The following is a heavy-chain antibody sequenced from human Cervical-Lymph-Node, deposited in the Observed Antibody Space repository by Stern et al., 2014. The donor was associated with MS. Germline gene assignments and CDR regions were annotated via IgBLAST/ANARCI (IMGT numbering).Heavy chain of an antibody. CDR2: ISPDGGRT. CDR1: GYTFTDYN. CDR3: ARVAPTVGAAY. J-gene: IGHJ4*02. Sequence: GQLVESGAEVKEPGASVKVSCTASGYTFTDYNSQWVRQAPGPGLEWMGMISPDGGRTAYAPKFRGRVTMTRDKSTATVYMELNSLRSEDTAVYFCARVAPTVGAAYWGQGTLVTVSS. D-gene: IGHD1-26*01. V-gene: IGHV1-46*01.